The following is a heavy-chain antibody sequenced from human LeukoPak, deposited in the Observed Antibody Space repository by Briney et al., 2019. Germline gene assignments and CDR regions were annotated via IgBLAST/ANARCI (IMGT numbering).Heavy chain of an antibody. CDR3: ARELSGRRAWDY. V-gene: IGHV3-21*01. D-gene: IGHD3-10*01. CDR2: ISSSSSYI. Sequence: GGSLRLSCAASGFTFSSYSMNWVRQAPGKGLEWVSSISSSSSYIYYADSVKGRFTISRDNAKNSLYLQMNSLRAEDTAVYYRARELSGRRAWDYWGQGTLVTVSS. CDR1: GFTFSSYS. J-gene: IGHJ4*02.